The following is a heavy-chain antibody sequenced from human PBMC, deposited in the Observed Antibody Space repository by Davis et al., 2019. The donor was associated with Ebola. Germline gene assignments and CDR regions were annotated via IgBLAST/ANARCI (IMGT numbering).Heavy chain of an antibody. V-gene: IGHV3-74*01. J-gene: IGHJ5*02. CDR2: SNSDGSST. CDR3: ARAVLWSGYEWFDP. Sequence: GESLKISCAASGFTFSSYWMHWVRQAPGKGLVWVSRSNSDGSSTSYADSVKGRFTISRDNAKNTVYLQMNSLRAEDTAVYYCARAVLWSGYEWFDPWGQGTLVTVSS. D-gene: IGHD3-3*01. CDR1: GFTFSSYW.